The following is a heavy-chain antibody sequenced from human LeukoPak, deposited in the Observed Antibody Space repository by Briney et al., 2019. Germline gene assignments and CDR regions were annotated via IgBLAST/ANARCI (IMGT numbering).Heavy chain of an antibody. V-gene: IGHV4-39*01. Sequence: SETLSLTCTVSGGSISSSSYSWGWIRQPPGKGLEWIGSIYYSGSTYYNPSLKSRVTISVDTSKNQFSLKLSSVTAADTAVYYCAMTGIAVAGAFDYWGQGTLVTVSS. CDR1: GGSISSSSYS. D-gene: IGHD6-19*01. CDR3: AMTGIAVAGAFDY. CDR2: IYYSGST. J-gene: IGHJ4*02.